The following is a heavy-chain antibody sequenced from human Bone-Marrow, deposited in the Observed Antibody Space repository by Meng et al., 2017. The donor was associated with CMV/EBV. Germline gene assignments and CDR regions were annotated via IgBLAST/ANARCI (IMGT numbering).Heavy chain of an antibody. CDR1: GYTFTGYY. V-gene: IGHV1-2*02. CDR2: INPNSGGT. D-gene: IGHD1-26*01. J-gene: IGHJ4*02. Sequence: ASVKVSCKASGYTFTGYYMHWVRQAPGQGLEWMGWINPNSGGTNYAQKFQGRVTMTRDTSISTAYMELSRLRSDDTAVYYCAREGPGDGATYFFDYWGPGPRVTGAS. CDR3: AREGPGDGATYFFDY.